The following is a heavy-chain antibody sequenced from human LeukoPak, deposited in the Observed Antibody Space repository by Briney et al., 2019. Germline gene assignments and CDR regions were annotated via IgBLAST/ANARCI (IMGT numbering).Heavy chain of an antibody. J-gene: IGHJ4*02. CDR1: GYTFTSYY. Sequence: ASVKVSCKASGYTFTSYYMHWVRQAPGQGLEWMGWISAYNGNTNYAQKLQGRVTMTTDTSTSTAYMELRSLRSDDTAVYYCAREPGDDYGDYHFDYWGQGTLVTVSS. CDR2: ISAYNGNT. D-gene: IGHD4-17*01. CDR3: AREPGDDYGDYHFDY. V-gene: IGHV1-18*04.